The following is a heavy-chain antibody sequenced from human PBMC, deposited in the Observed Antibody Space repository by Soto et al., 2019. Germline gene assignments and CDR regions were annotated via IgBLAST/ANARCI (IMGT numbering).Heavy chain of an antibody. J-gene: IGHJ6*02. CDR1: GFTFSSYG. Sequence: GGSLRLSCAASGFTFSSYGMHWVRQAPGKGLEWVAVISYDGSNKYYADSVKGRFTISRDNSKNTLYLQMNSLRAEDTAVYYCAKDDAYDFWSGSYSPSYYYYYYGMDVWGQGTTVTVSS. D-gene: IGHD3-3*01. CDR3: AKDDAYDFWSGSYSPSYYYYYYGMDV. V-gene: IGHV3-30*18. CDR2: ISYDGSNK.